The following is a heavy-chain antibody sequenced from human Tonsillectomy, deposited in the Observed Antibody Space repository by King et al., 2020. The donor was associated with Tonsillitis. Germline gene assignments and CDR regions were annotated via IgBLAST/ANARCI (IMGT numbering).Heavy chain of an antibody. Sequence: QLVQSGAEVKRPGSSVKVSCKSSGCTFSSHVFSWVRQAPGQGLEWMVGMIPLFVPLTYSKNFRGRVTITADESTSTAYMELSSLRPEDTAVYYCSLLEDYYMDVWGTGTTVTVSS. D-gene: IGHD5-24*01. J-gene: IGHJ6*03. CDR1: GCTFSSHV. CDR3: SLLEDYYMDV. V-gene: IGHV1-69*01. CDR2: MIPLFVPL.